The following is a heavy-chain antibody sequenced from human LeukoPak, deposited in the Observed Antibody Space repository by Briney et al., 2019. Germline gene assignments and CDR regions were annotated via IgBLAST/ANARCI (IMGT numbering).Heavy chain of an antibody. D-gene: IGHD1-7*01. Sequence: GGSLRLSCAASGFTFDDYGMSWIRQAPGKGLEWVSGINWNGGSTGYADSVKGRFTISRDNAKNSLYLQMNSLRAEDTALYYCARAGLYNWNYEGTAYFDYWGQGTLVTVSS. CDR2: INWNGGST. CDR1: GFTFDDYG. CDR3: ARAGLYNWNYEGTAYFDY. J-gene: IGHJ4*02. V-gene: IGHV3-20*04.